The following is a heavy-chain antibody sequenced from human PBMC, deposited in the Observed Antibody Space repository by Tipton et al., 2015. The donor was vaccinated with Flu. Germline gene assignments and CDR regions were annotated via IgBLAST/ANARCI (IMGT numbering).Heavy chain of an antibody. CDR1: GDSMSSFY. V-gene: IGHV4-4*07. D-gene: IGHD3-3*01. J-gene: IGHJ4*02. CDR2: MYASGST. Sequence: TLSLTCTVSGDSMSSFYWSWIRQPAGKGLEWIGRMYASGSTKYNPSLKSRVTMSVDTSKNQFSLKLSFVTAADTAVYYCARDTIFGVAHWGQGTLVTVSS. CDR3: ARDTIFGVAH.